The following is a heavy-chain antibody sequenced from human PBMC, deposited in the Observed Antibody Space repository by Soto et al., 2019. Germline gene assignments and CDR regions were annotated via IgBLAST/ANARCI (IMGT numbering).Heavy chain of an antibody. Sequence: GGSLRLSCAASGFTFSSYGMHWVRQAPCKGLEWVAIISYDGSNKYYADSVKGRFTISRDNSKNTLYLQMNSLRAEDTAVYYCAKVGSMVATIFFVDSWGQGTLVTVS. D-gene: IGHD5-12*01. CDR2: ISYDGSNK. V-gene: IGHV3-30*18. CDR1: GFTFSSYG. CDR3: AKVGSMVATIFFVDS. J-gene: IGHJ4*02.